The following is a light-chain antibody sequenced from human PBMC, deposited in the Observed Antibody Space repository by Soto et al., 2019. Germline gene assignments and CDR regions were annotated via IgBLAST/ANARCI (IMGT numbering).Light chain of an antibody. Sequence: QAVVTQPPSASGTPGQRVTISCSGSSSNIGTNSVSWYQQLPGTAPKLLIYSDNQRPSGVPDRFSGSKSGTSASLTISGLQSEDEADYYCAGWDDSLIYVFGAGTKVTVL. CDR1: SSNIGTNS. J-gene: IGLJ1*01. CDR2: SDN. V-gene: IGLV1-44*01. CDR3: AGWDDSLIYV.